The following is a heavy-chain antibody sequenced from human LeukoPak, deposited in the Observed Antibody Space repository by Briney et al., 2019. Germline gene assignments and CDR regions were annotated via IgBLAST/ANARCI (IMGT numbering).Heavy chain of an antibody. Sequence: SQTLSLTCAISGDSVSSNMACCNWIRQSPSRGLEWLGRTYYRAKCSYNSAVSVKSPIINNPDTSDNQFSLKLNSVTPEDTAVYYCARRDHEFDYWGQGTLVTVSS. CDR2: TYYRAKCSY. CDR3: ARRDHEFDY. J-gene: IGHJ4*02. D-gene: IGHD1-14*01. V-gene: IGHV6-1*01. CDR1: GDSVSSNMAC.